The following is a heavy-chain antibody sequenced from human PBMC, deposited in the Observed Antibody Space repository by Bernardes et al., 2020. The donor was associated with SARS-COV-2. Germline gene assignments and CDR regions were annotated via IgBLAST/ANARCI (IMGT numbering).Heavy chain of an antibody. CDR1: GFTVSSNY. CDR2: IYSGGST. V-gene: IGHV3-66*01. Sequence: GSLRLSCAASGFTVSSNYMSWVRQAPGKGLEWVSVIYSGGSTYYADSVKGRFTISRDNSKNTLYLQMNSLRAEGTAVYYCAREYCSGGSCYPYYYYYGMDVWGQGTTVTVSS. CDR3: AREYCSGGSCYPYYYYYGMDV. D-gene: IGHD2-15*01. J-gene: IGHJ6*02.